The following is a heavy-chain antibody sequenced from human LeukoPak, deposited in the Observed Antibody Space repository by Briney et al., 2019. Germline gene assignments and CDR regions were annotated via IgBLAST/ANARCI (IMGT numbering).Heavy chain of an antibody. V-gene: IGHV3-21*01. CDR3: ASVLGYCSGGSCSDY. CDR1: GFTFSSYS. CDR2: ISSSSSYI. D-gene: IGHD2-15*01. J-gene: IGHJ4*02. Sequence: GGSLRLSCAASGFTFSSYSMNWVRQAPGKGLEWVSSISSSSSYIYYADSVKGRFTISRDNAKNSLYLQMNSLRAEDTAVYYCASVLGYCSGGSCSDYWGQGTLVTVSS.